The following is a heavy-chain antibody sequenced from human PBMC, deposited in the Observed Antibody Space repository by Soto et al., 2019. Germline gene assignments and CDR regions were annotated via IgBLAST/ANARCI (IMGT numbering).Heavy chain of an antibody. CDR1: GYTFTSYG. CDR3: ARAEIWFGELFGEWWFDP. J-gene: IGHJ5*02. Sequence: GASVKVSCKASGYTFTSYGISWVRQAPGQGLEWMGWISAYNGNTNYAQKLQGRVTMTTDTSTSTAYMELRSLRSDDTAVYYCARAEIWFGELFGEWWFDPWGQGTLVTVSS. D-gene: IGHD3-10*01. CDR2: ISAYNGNT. V-gene: IGHV1-18*01.